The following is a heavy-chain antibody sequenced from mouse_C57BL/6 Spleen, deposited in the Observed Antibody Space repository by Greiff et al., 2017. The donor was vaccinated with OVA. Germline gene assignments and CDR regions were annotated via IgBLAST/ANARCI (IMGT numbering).Heavy chain of an antibody. CDR1: GYTFTDYY. CDR2: INPNNGGT. CDR3: ARGYYYGSSFDY. V-gene: IGHV1-26*01. Sequence: EVQLQQSGPELVKPGASVKISCKASGYTFTDYYMNWVKQSHGKSLEWIGDINPNNGGTSYNQKFKGKATLTVDKSPSTAYMELRSLTSEDSAVYYCARGYYYGSSFDYWGQGTTLTVSS. D-gene: IGHD1-1*01. J-gene: IGHJ2*01.